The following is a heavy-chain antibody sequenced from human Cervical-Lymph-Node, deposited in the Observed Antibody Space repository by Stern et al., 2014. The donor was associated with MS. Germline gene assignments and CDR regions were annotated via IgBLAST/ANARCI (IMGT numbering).Heavy chain of an antibody. J-gene: IGHJ6*02. CDR1: GFTFSTYD. CDR2: IGTAGDT. D-gene: IGHD3-10*01. Sequence: EVQLVESGGGLVQPGGSLRLSCAASGFTFSTYDMHWVPQATGKGLEWVSAIGTAGDTYYPASVRGRFTISRENAKNSLYLQMNSLRDGDTAVYYCARDRSPYGSGSQGMDVWGQGTTVTVSS. CDR3: ARDRSPYGSGSQGMDV. V-gene: IGHV3-13*01.